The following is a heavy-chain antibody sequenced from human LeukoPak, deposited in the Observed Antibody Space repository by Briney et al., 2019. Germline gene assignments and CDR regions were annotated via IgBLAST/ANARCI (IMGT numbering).Heavy chain of an antibody. Sequence: GGSLRLSCAASEFTFSSYEMNWVRQAPGKGLEWVSYISGSGITIYYADSVKGRFTISRDDAKNSLYLQLNSLRDEDTAMYYCARDRNWAFDYWGQGTLVTVSS. CDR2: ISGSGITI. J-gene: IGHJ4*02. CDR3: ARDRNWAFDY. D-gene: IGHD1-1*01. V-gene: IGHV3-48*03. CDR1: EFTFSSYE.